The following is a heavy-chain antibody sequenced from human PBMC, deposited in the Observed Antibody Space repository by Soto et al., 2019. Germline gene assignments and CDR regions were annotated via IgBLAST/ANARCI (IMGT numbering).Heavy chain of an antibody. J-gene: IGHJ3*02. Sequence: GSLRLSCAGSGFTFSNAWMNWVRQAPGKGLEWVGRIKSKTDGGTTDYAAPVKGRFTISRDDSKNTLYLQMNSLKTEDTAVYYCTTDRITMIVVVIQNDAFDIWGQGTMVTVSS. D-gene: IGHD3-22*01. V-gene: IGHV3-15*07. CDR1: GFTFSNAW. CDR3: TTDRITMIVVVIQNDAFDI. CDR2: IKSKTDGGTT.